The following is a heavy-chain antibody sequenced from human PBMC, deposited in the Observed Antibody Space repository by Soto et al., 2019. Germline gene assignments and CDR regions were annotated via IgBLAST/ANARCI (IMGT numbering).Heavy chain of an antibody. J-gene: IGHJ6*02. CDR2: IYYSGNT. CDR3: ARDAGYCNSVSCYPYNMDV. CDR1: GESISSGDHY. D-gene: IGHD2-15*01. V-gene: IGHV4-30-4*01. Sequence: SETLSLTCTVSGESISSGDHYWSWVRQSPGEGLEWIGFIYYSGNTYYNPSLKSRVSMSVDTSNNQFSLKLNSVTAADTAVYYCARDAGYCNSVSCYPYNMDVWGQGTTVTAP.